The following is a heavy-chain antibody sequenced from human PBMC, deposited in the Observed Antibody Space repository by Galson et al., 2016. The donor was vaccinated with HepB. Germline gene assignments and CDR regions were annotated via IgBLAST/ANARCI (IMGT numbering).Heavy chain of an antibody. V-gene: IGHV3-21*06. CDR2: ISGTTSYI. D-gene: IGHD5-24*01. Sequence: SLRLSCAASGFTFSTYSMNWVRQAPGKGLEWVSSISGTTSYIFYAGSVKGRFTISRDNAKNSVYLQMNSLRVEDTAVYYCAREGWQTEFDYWGQGTLVSVSS. CDR1: GFTFSTYS. J-gene: IGHJ4*02. CDR3: AREGWQTEFDY.